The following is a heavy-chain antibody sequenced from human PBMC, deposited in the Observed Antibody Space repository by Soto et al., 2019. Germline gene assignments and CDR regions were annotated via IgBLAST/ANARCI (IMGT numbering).Heavy chain of an antibody. CDR2: INHSGST. CDR3: ARVFPIVPAAIIRGDWFDP. Sequence: SETLSLTCAVYGGAFSGYYCSWIRQPPGKGMEWIGEINHSGSTNYNPSLKSRVTISVDTSKNQFSLKLSSVTAADTAVYYCARVFPIVPAAIIRGDWFDPWGQGTLVTVSS. CDR1: GGAFSGYY. J-gene: IGHJ5*02. D-gene: IGHD2-2*01. V-gene: IGHV4-34*01.